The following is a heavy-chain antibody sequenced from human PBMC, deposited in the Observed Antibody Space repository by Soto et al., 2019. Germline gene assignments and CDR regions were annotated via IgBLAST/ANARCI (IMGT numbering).Heavy chain of an antibody. D-gene: IGHD1-20*01. J-gene: IGHJ4*02. CDR2: ISYDGSNK. CDR3: ARGSMYNWNQSPPDS. Sequence: GGSLRLSGAGSVFTFKTYTFHWGRQPPGKGLEWVAVISYDGSNKYYADSVKGRFTVSRDNSKSTLFLQMNSLTPEDTAVYYCARGSMYNWNQSPPDSWGQGTLVTVSS. CDR1: VFTFKTYT. V-gene: IGHV3-30-3*01.